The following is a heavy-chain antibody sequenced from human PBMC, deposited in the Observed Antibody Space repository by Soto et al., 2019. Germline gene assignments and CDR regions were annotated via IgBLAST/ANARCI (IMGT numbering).Heavy chain of an antibody. D-gene: IGHD1-7*01. CDR3: ARCTGTMIPY. CDR2: IFSRGST. V-gene: IGHV4-39*01. J-gene: IGHJ4*02. Sequence: SETLSLTXTVSGGSIGSSSYYWGWIRQPPGKGLEWIGTIFSRGSTYYNPSLKSRVIISEDTSKNQVSLNLRSVTAADAAVYYCARCTGTMIPYWGQGTLVTVSS. CDR1: GGSIGSSSYY.